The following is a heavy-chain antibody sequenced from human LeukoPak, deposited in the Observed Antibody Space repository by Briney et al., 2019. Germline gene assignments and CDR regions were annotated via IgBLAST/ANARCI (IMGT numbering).Heavy chain of an antibody. D-gene: IGHD1-26*01. Sequence: GGSLRLSCAASGFTFSDYYMSRIRQAPGKGLEWISYISVSGSYTNYADSVKGRFTISRDNAKNSLYLQMISLRAEDTAVYYCARCGTPNNYYGYGVDVWGQGTTVIVSS. J-gene: IGHJ6*02. CDR1: GFTFSDYY. CDR3: ARCGTPNNYYGYGVDV. CDR2: ISVSGSYT. V-gene: IGHV3-11*03.